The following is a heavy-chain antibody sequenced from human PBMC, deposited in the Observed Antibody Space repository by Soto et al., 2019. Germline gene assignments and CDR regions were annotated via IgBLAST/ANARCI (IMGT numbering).Heavy chain of an antibody. CDR1: GFSFSSYA. Sequence: GGSLRLSYAASGFSFSSYAMSWVRQAPGKGLEWVSTISGSGGSTYYADSVKGRFTISRDNSKNTLYLQMNSLRAEDTAVYYCAKAGPFWSGYHYFDYWGQGTLVTVSS. D-gene: IGHD3-3*01. CDR2: ISGSGGST. V-gene: IGHV3-23*01. J-gene: IGHJ4*02. CDR3: AKAGPFWSGYHYFDY.